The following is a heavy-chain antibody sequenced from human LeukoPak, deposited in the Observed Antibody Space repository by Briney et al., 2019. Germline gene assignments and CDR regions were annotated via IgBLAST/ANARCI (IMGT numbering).Heavy chain of an antibody. D-gene: IGHD5-18*01. V-gene: IGHV4-34*01. CDR2: INHSGST. J-gene: IGHJ4*02. CDR1: GGSFSGYY. Sequence: SETLSLTCAVYGGSFSGYYWSWIRQPPGEGLEWIGEINHSGSTNYNPSLKSRVTISVDTSKNQFSLKLSSVTAADTAVYYCARECRIQLWNYLDYWGQGTLVTVSS. CDR3: ARECRIQLWNYLDY.